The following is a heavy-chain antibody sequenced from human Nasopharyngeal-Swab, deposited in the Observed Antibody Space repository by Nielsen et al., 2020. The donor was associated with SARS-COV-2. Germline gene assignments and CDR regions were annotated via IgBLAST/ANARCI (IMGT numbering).Heavy chain of an antibody. CDR1: GGSISSSY. J-gene: IGHJ4*02. Sequence: SETLSLTCTVSGGSISSSYWSWIRQPPGKGLEWIGYIYYSGSTNYNPSLKSRVTISVDTSKNQFSLKLSSVTAADTAVYYCARGGSGFLHYVFDYWGQGTLVTVSS. D-gene: IGHD6-19*01. CDR2: IYYSGST. CDR3: ARGGSGFLHYVFDY. V-gene: IGHV4-59*01.